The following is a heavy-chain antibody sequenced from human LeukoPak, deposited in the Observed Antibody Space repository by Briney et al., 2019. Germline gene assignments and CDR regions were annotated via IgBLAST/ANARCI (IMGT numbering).Heavy chain of an antibody. J-gene: IGHJ4*02. Sequence: GGSLRLSCAASGFTFSSYNMHWVRQAPGKGLEWVSSISSSSSYIYYADSVKGRFTISRDNAKNSLYLQMNSLRAEDTAVYYCASPKIVGASYDFDYWGQGTLVTVSS. CDR2: ISSSSSYI. V-gene: IGHV3-21*01. D-gene: IGHD1-26*01. CDR1: GFTFSSYN. CDR3: ASPKIVGASYDFDY.